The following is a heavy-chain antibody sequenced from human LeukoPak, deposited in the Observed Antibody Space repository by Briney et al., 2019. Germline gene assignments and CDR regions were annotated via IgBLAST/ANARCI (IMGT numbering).Heavy chain of an antibody. D-gene: IGHD4-17*01. CDR2: INNSGTDT. V-gene: IGHV3-23*01. CDR3: AAAVNTGRAEHY. CDR1: GFTFSSYW. J-gene: IGHJ4*02. Sequence: GGSLRLSCAVSGFTFSSYWMSWVRQAPGKGLEWVSSINNSGTDTYYEDSVKGRFTISRDNSKNTLFLHINSLSAEDTAVYYCAAAVNTGRAEHYWGQGTLVTVSS.